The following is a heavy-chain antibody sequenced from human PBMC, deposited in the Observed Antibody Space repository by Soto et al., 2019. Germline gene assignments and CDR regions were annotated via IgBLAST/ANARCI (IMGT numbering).Heavy chain of an antibody. CDR3: ARGRYTAMDY. D-gene: IGHD5-18*01. CDR1: GFTLSNYW. V-gene: IGHV3-74*01. Sequence: EVQLVESGGGLVQPGGSLKLSCGASGFTLSNYWMHWVRQAPGKGLEWVSRISSDGGSTSYADSEEGRFTISRDNAKNTLYRQMNSLRAEDTAVYYCARGRYTAMDYWGQGTLVTVSS. J-gene: IGHJ4*02. CDR2: ISSDGGST.